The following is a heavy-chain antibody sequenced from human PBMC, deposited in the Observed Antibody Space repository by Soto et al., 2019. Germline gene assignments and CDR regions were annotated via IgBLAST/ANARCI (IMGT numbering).Heavy chain of an antibody. CDR1: GFTFSSYS. V-gene: IGHV3-48*02. J-gene: IGHJ6*02. Sequence: GGSLRLSCAASGFTFSSYSMNWVRQAPGKGLEWVSYISSSSSTIYYADSVKGRFTISRDNAKNSLYLQMNSLRDEDTAVYYCAREFQLLYYYGMDVWGQGTTVTVSS. D-gene: IGHD2-2*01. CDR3: AREFQLLYYYGMDV. CDR2: ISSSSSTI.